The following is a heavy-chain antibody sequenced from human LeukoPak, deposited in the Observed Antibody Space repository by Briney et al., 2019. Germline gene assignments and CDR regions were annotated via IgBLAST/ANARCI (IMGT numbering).Heavy chain of an antibody. CDR2: ISSSSSYT. D-gene: IGHD3-10*01. CDR1: GFTFSGYY. CDR3: ARASGFGESPDY. V-gene: IGHV3-11*05. J-gene: IGHJ4*02. Sequence: PGRSLRLSCAASGFTFSGYYMSWIRQAPGKGLEWVSYISSSSSYTNYADSVKGRFTISRDNAKNSLYLQMNSLRAEDTAVYYCARASGFGESPDYWGQGTLVTVSS.